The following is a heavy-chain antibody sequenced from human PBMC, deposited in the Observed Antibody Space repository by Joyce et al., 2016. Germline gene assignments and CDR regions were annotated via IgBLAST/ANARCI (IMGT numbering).Heavy chain of an antibody. CDR2: IKTDGSEQ. J-gene: IGHJ4*02. V-gene: IGHV3-7*01. CDR3: VRDRGWLQFDH. Sequence: EVQLVESGGGLVQPGGSLRFSCAASGFTFSDHWMSWVRQAPGKGLEWVGHIKTDGSEQYYMDSVRGRFTISRDNAKNSLYLQMNSLRAEDTGVYYCVRDRGWLQFDHWGQGTLVPVSS. D-gene: IGHD5-24*01. CDR1: GFTFSDHW.